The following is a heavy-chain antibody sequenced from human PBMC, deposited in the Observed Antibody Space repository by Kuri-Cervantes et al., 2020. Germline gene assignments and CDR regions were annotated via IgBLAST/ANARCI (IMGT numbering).Heavy chain of an antibody. Sequence: GGSLRLSCAASGFTFSNYAMSWVRQAPGKGLEWVSAITGSGDTTYYTDSVKGRFTISRDNSKNTLYPQMNSLRAEDTAVYYCAKDLSFYDILTGYYRPYYFDYWGQGTLVTVSS. CDR3: AKDLSFYDILTGYYRPYYFDY. V-gene: IGHV3-23*01. CDR2: ITGSGDTT. D-gene: IGHD3-9*01. J-gene: IGHJ4*02. CDR1: GFTFSNYA.